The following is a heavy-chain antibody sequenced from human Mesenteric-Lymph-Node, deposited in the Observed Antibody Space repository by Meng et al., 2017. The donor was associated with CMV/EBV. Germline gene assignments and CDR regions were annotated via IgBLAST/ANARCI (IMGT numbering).Heavy chain of an antibody. CDR2: IKQDGSEK. D-gene: IGHD3-16*01. CDR3: ATDRAQSGGYYFDF. J-gene: IGHJ4*02. CDR1: GFTFSSYW. Sequence: LSLTCAASGFTFSSYWMSWVRQAPGKGLEWVANIKQDGSEKYYVDSVKGRFTISRDNAKNSLYLQMNSLRAEDTAVYFCATDRAQSGGYYFDFWGQGTLVTVSS. V-gene: IGHV3-7*01.